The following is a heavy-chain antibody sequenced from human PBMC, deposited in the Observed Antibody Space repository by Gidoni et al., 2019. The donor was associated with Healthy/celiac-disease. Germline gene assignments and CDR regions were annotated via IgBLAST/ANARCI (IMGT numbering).Heavy chain of an antibody. CDR3: ARDWNSFDF. D-gene: IGHD1-1*01. Sequence: VQLVASVGGLLNPGASLILSCAASGFTFSSDSMNCVRQAPGKWLAWVSSLSSSSSYIYYADSVKGRFNISRDNSKNSLYLQMNSLRAEDTAVYDCARDWNSFDFWGQGTLVTVSS. V-gene: IGHV3-21*01. CDR2: LSSSSSYI. J-gene: IGHJ4*02. CDR1: GFTFSSDS.